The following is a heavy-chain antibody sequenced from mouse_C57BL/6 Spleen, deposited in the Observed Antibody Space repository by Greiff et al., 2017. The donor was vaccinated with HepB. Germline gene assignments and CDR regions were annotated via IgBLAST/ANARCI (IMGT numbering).Heavy chain of an antibody. V-gene: IGHV1-22*01. CDR1: GYTFTDYN. D-gene: IGHD2-5*01. Sequence: EVQVVESGPELVKPGASVKMSCKASGYTFTDYNMHWVKQSHGKSLEWIGYINPNNGGTSYNQKFKGKATLTVNKSSSTAYMELRSLTSEDSAVYYCARGGPYYSNYDAMDYWGQGTSVTVSS. J-gene: IGHJ4*01. CDR3: ARGGPYYSNYDAMDY. CDR2: INPNNGGT.